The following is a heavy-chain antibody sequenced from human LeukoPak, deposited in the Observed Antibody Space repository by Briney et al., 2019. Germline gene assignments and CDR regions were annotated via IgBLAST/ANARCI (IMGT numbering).Heavy chain of an antibody. V-gene: IGHV1-69*05. D-gene: IGHD3-22*01. CDR1: GGTFSSYA. J-gene: IGHJ3*02. CDR2: IIPTFGTA. CDR3: ARGLDERYYYDSSGYGDAFDI. Sequence: ASVKVSCKASGGTFSSYAISWVRQAPGQGLEWMGGIIPTFGTANYAQRFQGRVTITTDESTSTAYMELSSLRSEDTAVYYCARGLDERYYYDSSGYGDAFDIWGQGTMVTVSS.